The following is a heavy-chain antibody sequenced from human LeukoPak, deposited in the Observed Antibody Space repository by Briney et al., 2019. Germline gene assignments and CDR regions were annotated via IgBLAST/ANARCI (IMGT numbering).Heavy chain of an antibody. D-gene: IGHD5-18*01. CDR3: VREGGDSYGLSFDY. CDR1: GGSIRSVDYY. Sequence: SQTLALTCNVSGGSIRSVDYYWSWIRQPPGKGLEWIGYIYYSGNTYYNPSLKSRVTISVDTSKNQFSRKLRSVTAADTAVYYCVREGGDSYGLSFDYWGQGTLVTVSS. V-gene: IGHV4-30-4*01. CDR2: IYYSGNT. J-gene: IGHJ4*02.